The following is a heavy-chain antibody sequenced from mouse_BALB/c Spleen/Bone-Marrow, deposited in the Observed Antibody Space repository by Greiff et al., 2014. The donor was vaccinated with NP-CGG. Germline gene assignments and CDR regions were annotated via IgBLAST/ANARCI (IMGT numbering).Heavy chain of an antibody. D-gene: IGHD1-1*01. Sequence: QVQLQQSGAELAKPGASVKMSCKASGYTFTDYWMHWVKQRPGQGLEWIGYINPSSGYTEYNQKFKDKATLTADKSSSTAYMQLNILTSEDSAVYYCARRYGSLWYLDVWGAGTTVTVPS. CDR2: INPSSGYT. J-gene: IGHJ1*01. V-gene: IGHV1-7*01. CDR1: GYTFTDYW. CDR3: ARRYGSLWYLDV.